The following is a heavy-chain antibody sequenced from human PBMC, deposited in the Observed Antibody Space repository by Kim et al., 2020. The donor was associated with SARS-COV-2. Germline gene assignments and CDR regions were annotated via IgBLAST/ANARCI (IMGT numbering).Heavy chain of an antibody. J-gene: IGHJ6*02. D-gene: IGHD6-19*01. V-gene: IGHV3-30*07. CDR3: ARYDSSGWYPLYGMDV. Sequence: SVKGRFTISRYNSKNTLYLQMNSLRAEDTAVYYCARYDSSGWYPLYGMDVWGQGTTVTVSS.